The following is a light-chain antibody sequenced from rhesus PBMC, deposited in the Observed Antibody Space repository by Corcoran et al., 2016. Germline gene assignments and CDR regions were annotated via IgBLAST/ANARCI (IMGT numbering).Light chain of an antibody. CDR3: QQYDSHPFT. CDR1: QTISSY. Sequence: DIQMTQSPSSLSASVGDRVTITCWASQTISSYLAWHQQKPVKVPKLLIYAAASLESGVPSRFSGNGSVTEFTLTISSLQPEDFATYYCQQYDSHPFTFGPGTKLDIK. V-gene: IGKV1-44*02. J-gene: IGKJ3*01. CDR2: AAA.